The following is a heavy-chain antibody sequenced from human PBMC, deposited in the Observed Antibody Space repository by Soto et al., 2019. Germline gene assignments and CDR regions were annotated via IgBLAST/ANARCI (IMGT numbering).Heavy chain of an antibody. CDR3: ARASYSSGSRWFDP. Sequence: SETLSLTCAVSGGSISSSSYYWGWIRQPPGKGLEWIGSIYYSGSTYYNPSLKSRVTISVDTSKNQFSLKLSSVTAADTAVYYCARASYSSGSRWFDPWGQGTLVTVSS. V-gene: IGHV4-39*01. D-gene: IGHD6-19*01. CDR2: IYYSGST. J-gene: IGHJ5*02. CDR1: GGSISSSSYY.